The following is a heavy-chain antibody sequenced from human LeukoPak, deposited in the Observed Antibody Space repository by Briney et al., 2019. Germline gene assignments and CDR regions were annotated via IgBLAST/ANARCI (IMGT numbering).Heavy chain of an antibody. D-gene: IGHD4-11*01. CDR1: GFTFKNYW. Sequence: PGGSLRLSCAASGFTFKNYWMTWVRQAPGKGLEWVANIKHDGSEKNYVDSVKGRFTISRDSAKNSLSLQMNSLRAEDTALYYCARVDYTDEGFAYWGQGTLVTVSS. CDR3: ARVDYTDEGFAY. V-gene: IGHV3-7*01. CDR2: IKHDGSEK. J-gene: IGHJ4*02.